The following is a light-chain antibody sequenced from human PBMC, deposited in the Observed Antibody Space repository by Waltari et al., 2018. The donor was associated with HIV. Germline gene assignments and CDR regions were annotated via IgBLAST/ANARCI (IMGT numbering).Light chain of an antibody. CDR2: DAS. CDR1: QDISNY. Sequence: PSSLSASVGDRVTITCQASQDISNYLNWYQQKLGKAPKLLIYDASNLETGVPSRFSGSGSGTDFTFTISSLQPEDIATYFCQQYDNLPLTFGGGTKVEIK. CDR3: QQYDNLPLT. J-gene: IGKJ4*01. V-gene: IGKV1-33*01.